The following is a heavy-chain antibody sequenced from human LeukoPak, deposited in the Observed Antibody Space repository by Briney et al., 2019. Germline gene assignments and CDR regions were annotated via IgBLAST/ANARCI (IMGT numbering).Heavy chain of an antibody. D-gene: IGHD3-9*01. CDR1: GYTFNDYY. J-gene: IGHJ5*02. CDR2: INPDSGGT. Sequence: ATVKVSCKASGYTFNDYYMHWVRQAPGQGLEWMGRINPDSGGTDYAQKFQGRVTMTRDTSITTAYMDLDRLRSDDTAVYYCARLGENGLLTGYFYPWGQGTLVTVSS. CDR3: ARLGENGLLTGYFYP. V-gene: IGHV1-2*02.